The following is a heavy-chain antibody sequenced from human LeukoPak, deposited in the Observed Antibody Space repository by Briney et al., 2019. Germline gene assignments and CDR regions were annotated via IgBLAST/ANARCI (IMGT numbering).Heavy chain of an antibody. J-gene: IGHJ2*01. CDR2: IYYSGST. CDR1: GGSISSSSYY. V-gene: IGHV4-39*01. CDR3: ARHVYGGNGQNRNWYFDL. D-gene: IGHD4-23*01. Sequence: SEILSLTCTVSGGSISSSSYYWGWIRQPPGKGLEWIGSIYYSGSTYYTPSLKSRVTISVDTSKNQFSLKLSSVTAADTAVYYCARHVYGGNGQNRNWYFDLWGRGTLVTVSS.